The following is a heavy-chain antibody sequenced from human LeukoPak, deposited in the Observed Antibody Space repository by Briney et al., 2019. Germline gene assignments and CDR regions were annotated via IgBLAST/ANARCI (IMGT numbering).Heavy chain of an antibody. CDR2: IKQDGSEK. Sequence: GGSLRLSCAASGFTFSSYSMNWVRQAPGRGLEWVANIKQDGSEKYYVDSVKGRFTISRDNAKNSLFLQMNSLRAEDTAVYYCASDITMLRGVITGGADYWGQGTLVTVSS. D-gene: IGHD3-10*01. CDR3: ASDITMLRGVITGGADY. V-gene: IGHV3-7*01. CDR1: GFTFSSYS. J-gene: IGHJ4*02.